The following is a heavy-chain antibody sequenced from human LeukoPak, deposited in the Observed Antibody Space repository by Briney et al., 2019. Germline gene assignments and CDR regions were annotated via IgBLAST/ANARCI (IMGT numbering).Heavy chain of an antibody. J-gene: IGHJ3*02. D-gene: IGHD5-12*01. Sequence: GGSLRLSCVASGFTVSTNYMSWVRQAPGKGLEWVSVIYSGGSTYYADSVKGRFTISRDNSKNTLYLQMNSLRAEDTAVYYCAREGEGRGYSGYEVPRVSANDAFDIWGQGTMVTVSS. V-gene: IGHV3-53*01. CDR1: GFTVSTNY. CDR3: AREGEGRGYSGYEVPRVSANDAFDI. CDR2: IYSGGST.